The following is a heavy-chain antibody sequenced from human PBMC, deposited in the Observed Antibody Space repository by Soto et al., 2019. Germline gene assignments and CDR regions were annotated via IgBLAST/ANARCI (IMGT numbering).Heavy chain of an antibody. J-gene: IGHJ4*02. CDR1: GYTFTSYY. D-gene: IGHD6-19*01. Sequence: QVQLVQSGAEVKKPGASVKVSCKASGYTFTSYYMHWVRQAPGQGLEWMGIINPSGGSTSYAQKFLSRVTMTRETSTRSVYMELSSLRSEDTDVYYCAREEYSSGWSASSVWGQGTLVTVSS. CDR3: AREEYSSGWSASSV. CDR2: INPSGGST. V-gene: IGHV1-46*03.